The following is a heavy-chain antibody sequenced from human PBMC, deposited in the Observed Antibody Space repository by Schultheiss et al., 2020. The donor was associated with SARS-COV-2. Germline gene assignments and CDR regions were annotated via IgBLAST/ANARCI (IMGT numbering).Heavy chain of an antibody. CDR2: TFYRSKWYY. V-gene: IGHV6-1*01. Sequence: SQTLSLTCAISGDSVSSDSAAWNWIRQSPSRGLEWLGRTFYRSKWYYEYAVSVKSRITINPDTSKNQFSLQLNSVTPDDTAVYYCAREDYYYYYGMDVWGQGTTVTVSS. CDR1: GDSVSSDSAA. J-gene: IGHJ6*02. CDR3: AREDYYYYYGMDV.